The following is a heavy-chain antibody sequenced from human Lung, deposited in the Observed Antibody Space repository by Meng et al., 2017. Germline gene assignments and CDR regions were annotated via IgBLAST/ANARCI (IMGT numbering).Heavy chain of an antibody. J-gene: IGHJ4*02. CDR3: ARGPTTMAHDFDY. Sequence: VQLQPWGAGLLKPSETLSLICVVSGGSFSDYYWSWIRQPPGKGLEWIGEINHSGSTNYNPSLESRATISVDTSQNNLSLKLSSVTAADSAVYYCARGPTTMAHDFDYWGQGTLVTVSS. CDR2: INHSGST. D-gene: IGHD4-11*01. V-gene: IGHV4-34*01. CDR1: GGSFSDYY.